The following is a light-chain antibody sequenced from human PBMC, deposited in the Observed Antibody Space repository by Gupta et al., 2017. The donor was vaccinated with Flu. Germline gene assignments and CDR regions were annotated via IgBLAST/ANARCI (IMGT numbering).Light chain of an antibody. CDR1: SSDVGNYNY. CDR3: ASYSSSSIWV. Sequence: SALTQPASVSWSPVPSITISCTGTSSDVGNYNYVSWYQQHPGTAPKLIIYEVSNRPAGVAIRFSGSKSGNTASLTISGLQPEDESDYYCASYSSSSIWVFGGGTKLTVL. CDR2: EVS. V-gene: IGLV2-14*01. J-gene: IGLJ3*02.